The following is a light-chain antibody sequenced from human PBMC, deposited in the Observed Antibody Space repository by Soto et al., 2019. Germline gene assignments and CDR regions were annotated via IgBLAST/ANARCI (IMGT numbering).Light chain of an antibody. J-gene: IGKJ4*01. CDR3: QQGSDWPIT. CDR2: DSS. V-gene: IGKV3-11*01. CDR1: QSLDSY. Sequence: EIVLTQSPATLSLSPGERATLSCRASQSLDSYLAWYPQKPGQPPRLLIYDSSSRATGIPARFSGSGSGTDFTLTISSLEAEDFAVYYCQQGSDWPITFGGGTKVEIK.